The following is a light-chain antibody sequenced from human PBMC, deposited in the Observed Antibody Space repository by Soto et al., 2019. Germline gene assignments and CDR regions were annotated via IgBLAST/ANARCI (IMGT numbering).Light chain of an antibody. CDR3: QHYYSYSEA. V-gene: IGKV1-5*03. Sequence: DIQMTQSPSTLSGSVGDRVTITCRASQTISSWLAWYQQKPGKAPKLLIYKASTLKSGVPSRFSGSGSGTEFTLTICCLQPDDFATYYCQHYYSYSEAVGQGTKVDIK. CDR1: QTISSW. J-gene: IGKJ1*01. CDR2: KAS.